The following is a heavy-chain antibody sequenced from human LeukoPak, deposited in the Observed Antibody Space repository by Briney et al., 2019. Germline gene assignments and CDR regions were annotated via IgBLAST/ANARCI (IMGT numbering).Heavy chain of an antibody. CDR3: ARDMRPLEWGYYYYGMDV. Sequence: PGGSLRLSCAASGFTFSSYGMHWVRQAPGKGLEWVAFIRYDGSNKYYADSVKGRFTISRDNSKNTLYLQMNSLRAEDTAVYYCARDMRPLEWGYYYYGMDVWGQGTTVTVSS. J-gene: IGHJ6*02. D-gene: IGHD1-1*01. CDR1: GFTFSSYG. V-gene: IGHV3-30*02. CDR2: IRYDGSNK.